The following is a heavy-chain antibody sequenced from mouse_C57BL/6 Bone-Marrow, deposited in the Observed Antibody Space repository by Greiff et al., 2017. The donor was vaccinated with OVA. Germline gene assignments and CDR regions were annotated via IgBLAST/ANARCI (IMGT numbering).Heavy chain of an antibody. CDR1: GYTFTDYE. Sequence: QVQLQQSGAELVRPGASVTLSCKASGYTFTDYEMHWVKQTPVHGLEWIGAIDPETGGTAYNQKFKGKAILTADKSSSTAYMELRSLTSEDSAVYYCTRHQATYYYAMDYWGQGTSVTVSS. CDR3: TRHQATYYYAMDY. D-gene: IGHD3-2*02. J-gene: IGHJ4*01. V-gene: IGHV1-15*01. CDR2: IDPETGGT.